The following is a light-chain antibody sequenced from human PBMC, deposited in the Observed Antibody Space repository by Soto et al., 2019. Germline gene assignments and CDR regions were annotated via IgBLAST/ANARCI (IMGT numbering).Light chain of an antibody. CDR1: QSVLYSSNNNDY. CDR2: WSS. CDR3: QQYYSLPIT. J-gene: IGKJ4*01. V-gene: IGKV4-1*01. Sequence: DFVMTQSPDSLAVSLGERATINCKSSQSVLYSSNNNDYLAWYQQKPGQPPNLLIYWSSVRRSGVPDRFSGSGSGTDFTLAISNLQAEDVAIYYCQQYYSLPITFGGGTRVEIK.